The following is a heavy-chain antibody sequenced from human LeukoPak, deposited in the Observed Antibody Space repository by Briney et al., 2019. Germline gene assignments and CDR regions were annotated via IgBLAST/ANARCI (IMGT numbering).Heavy chain of an antibody. Sequence: SETLSLTCTVSGGSISSSSYYWGWIRQPPGKGLEWIGSIYYSGSTYYNPPLKSRVTISVDTSKNQFSLKLSSVTAADTALYYCASDKGYSNNYFDYWGQGTLVTVSS. J-gene: IGHJ4*01. V-gene: IGHV4-39*01. D-gene: IGHD6-13*01. CDR1: GGSISSSSYY. CDR2: IYYSGST. CDR3: ASDKGYSNNYFDY.